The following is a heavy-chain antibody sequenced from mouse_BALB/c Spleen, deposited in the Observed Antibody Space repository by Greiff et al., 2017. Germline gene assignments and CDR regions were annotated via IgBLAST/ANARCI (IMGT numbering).Heavy chain of an antibody. CDR1: GYTFTDYA. V-gene: IGHV1S137*01. CDR2: ISTYYGDA. J-gene: IGHJ3*01. CDR3: AIYYDYDGFAY. Sequence: VQLVESGAELVRPGVSVKISCKGSGYTFTDYAMHWVKQSHAKSLEWIGVISTYYGDASYNQKFKGKATMTVDKSSSTAYMELARLTSEDSAIYYCAIYYDYDGFAYWGQGTLVTVSA. D-gene: IGHD2-4*01.